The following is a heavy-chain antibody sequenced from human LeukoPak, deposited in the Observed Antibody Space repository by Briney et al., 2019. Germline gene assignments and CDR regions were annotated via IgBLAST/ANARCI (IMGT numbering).Heavy chain of an antibody. V-gene: IGHV3-30*18. J-gene: IGHJ4*02. D-gene: IGHD5-18*01. CDR2: ISNDGSKK. CDR1: GFTFSSYA. Sequence: GGSLRLSCAASGFTFSSYAMSWVRQAPGKGLEWVAMISNDGSKKFYPDSVRGRFTISRDDSTDTLSLQMNSLRVEDTAVYFCAKGDSRWNTHLDSWGRGTLVTVSS. CDR3: AKGDSRWNTHLDS.